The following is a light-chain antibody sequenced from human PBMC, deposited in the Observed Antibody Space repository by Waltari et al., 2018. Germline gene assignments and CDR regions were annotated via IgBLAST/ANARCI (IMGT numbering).Light chain of an antibody. CDR1: QSVDTY. Sequence: EIVLTQSPATLSLSPGERATLSCRASQSVDTYLACSQHKPGQVPRLLIYDASNRATGIPARFSGGGSGADFTLIISSLEPEDFAVYYCHQRSNWPLTFGGGTKVEIK. CDR2: DAS. J-gene: IGKJ4*01. CDR3: HQRSNWPLT. V-gene: IGKV3-11*01.